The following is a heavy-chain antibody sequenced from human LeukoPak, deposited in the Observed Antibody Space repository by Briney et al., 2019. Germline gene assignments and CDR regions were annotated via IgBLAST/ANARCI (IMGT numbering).Heavy chain of an antibody. D-gene: IGHD6-13*01. J-gene: IGHJ3*02. CDR1: GFTFSTYA. Sequence: GGSLRLSCAASGFTFSTYAMHWVRQAPGKGLEWVAVISYDASNKYYADSVKGRFTISRDNSKNTLYLQMNSLRAEDTAVYYCAREKMQQLVPTDAFDIWGQGTMVTVSS. CDR2: ISYDASNK. CDR3: AREKMQQLVPTDAFDI. V-gene: IGHV3-30-3*01.